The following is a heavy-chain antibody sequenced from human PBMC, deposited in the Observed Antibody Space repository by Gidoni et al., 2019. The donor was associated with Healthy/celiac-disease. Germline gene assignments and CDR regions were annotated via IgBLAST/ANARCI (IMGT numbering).Heavy chain of an antibody. D-gene: IGHD2-21*02. Sequence: QVQLVQSGAEVKKPGASVTVSCKASGYTFTGYYMHWVRQAPGQGLEWMGWINPNSGGTNYAQKFQGWVTMTRDTSISTAYMELNRLRSDDTAVYYCAATTGGNSDYYGMDVWGQGTTVTVSS. V-gene: IGHV1-2*04. CDR3: AATTGGNSDYYGMDV. CDR2: INPNSGGT. CDR1: GYTFTGYY. J-gene: IGHJ6*02.